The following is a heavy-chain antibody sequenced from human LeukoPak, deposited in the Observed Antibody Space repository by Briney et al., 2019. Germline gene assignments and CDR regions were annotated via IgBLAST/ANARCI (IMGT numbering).Heavy chain of an antibody. CDR2: INPNSGGT. Sequence: ASVKVSCKASGYTFTGYYMHWVRQAPGQGLEWMGWINPNSGGTNCAQKFQGRVTMTRDTSISTAYMELSRLRSDDTAVYYCARDGYYDSSGYYFGAFDIWGQGTMVTVSS. V-gene: IGHV1-2*02. D-gene: IGHD3-22*01. J-gene: IGHJ3*02. CDR1: GYTFTGYY. CDR3: ARDGYYDSSGYYFGAFDI.